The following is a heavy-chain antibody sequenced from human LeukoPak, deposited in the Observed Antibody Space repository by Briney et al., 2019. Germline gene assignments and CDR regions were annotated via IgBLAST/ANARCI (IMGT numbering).Heavy chain of an antibody. J-gene: IGHJ3*02. CDR1: GFTFDYCH. Sequence: GGSLRLSCAASGFTFDYCHMSWVRQAPGKGLEWVSGINWNGGSTGYADSVKGRFTISRDNAKNSLYLQMNSLRAEDTALYYCARWRELLPAFDIWGEGTMVTVSS. D-gene: IGHD1-26*01. CDR3: ARWRELLPAFDI. CDR2: INWNGGST. V-gene: IGHV3-20*04.